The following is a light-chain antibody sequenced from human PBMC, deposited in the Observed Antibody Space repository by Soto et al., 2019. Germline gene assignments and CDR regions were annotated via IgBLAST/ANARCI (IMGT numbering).Light chain of an antibody. CDR1: SSDVGGYNY. CDR3: CSYAGSYTWV. J-gene: IGLJ3*02. CDR2: DVT. Sequence: QSALTQPRSVSGSPGQSVTISCTGTSSDVGGYNYVSWYQQHPGKAPKLMIYDVTKRPSGVPDRFSGSKSGNTASLTISGLQAGDEADYYCCSYAGSYTWVLGGGTKVTVL. V-gene: IGLV2-11*01.